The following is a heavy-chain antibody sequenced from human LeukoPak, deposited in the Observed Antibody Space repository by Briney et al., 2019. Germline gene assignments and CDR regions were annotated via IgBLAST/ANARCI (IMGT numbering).Heavy chain of an antibody. J-gene: IGHJ6*02. CDR2: IYHSGST. CDR1: GGSISSGGYS. V-gene: IGHV4-30-2*01. Sequence: PSETLSLTCAVSGGSISSGGYSWSWIRQPPGKGXXWIGYIYHSGSTYYNPSLKSRVTISVDRSKNQFSLKLSSVTAADTAVYYCARNSNPLYYGMDVWGQGTTVTVSS. D-gene: IGHD4-11*01. CDR3: ARNSNPLYYGMDV.